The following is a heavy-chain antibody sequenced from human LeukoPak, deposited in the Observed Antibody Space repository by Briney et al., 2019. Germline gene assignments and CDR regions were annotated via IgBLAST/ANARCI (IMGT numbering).Heavy chain of an antibody. CDR3: ARDRFTMVRGVIDY. D-gene: IGHD3-10*01. J-gene: IGHJ4*02. CDR1: GYTFTGYY. CDR2: INPNSGGT. V-gene: IGHV1-2*02. Sequence: ASVKVSCKASGYTFTGYYMHWVRQAPGQGLEWMGWINPNSGGTNYAQKFQGRVTMTRDTSISTAYMELSRLRSDDTAVYYCARDRFTMVRGVIDYWGQGTLVTVSS.